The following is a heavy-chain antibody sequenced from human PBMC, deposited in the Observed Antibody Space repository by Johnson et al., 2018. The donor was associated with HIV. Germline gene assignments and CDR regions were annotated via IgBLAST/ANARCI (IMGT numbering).Heavy chain of an antibody. Sequence: VQLVESGGGLVQPGGSLRLSCAASGFTVSSNYMSWVRQAPGKGLEWVSVIYSGGSTYYADSVKGRFPISRDNSKNTLYLQMNSLRAEDTAVYYCASGTSRYYNFWSGYSPNDAFDIWGQGTMVTVSS. CDR3: ASGTSRYYNFWSGYSPNDAFDI. J-gene: IGHJ3*02. CDR1: GFTVSSNY. D-gene: IGHD3-3*01. CDR2: IYSGGST. V-gene: IGHV3-66*01.